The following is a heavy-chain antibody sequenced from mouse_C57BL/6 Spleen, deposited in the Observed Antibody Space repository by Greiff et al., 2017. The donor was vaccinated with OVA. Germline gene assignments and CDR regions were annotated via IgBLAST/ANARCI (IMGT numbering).Heavy chain of an antibody. V-gene: IGHV3-6*01. CDR3: AREDGYDEYFDV. D-gene: IGHD2-2*01. J-gene: IGHJ1*03. CDR1: GYSITSGYY. CDR2: ISYDGSN. Sequence: EVQLQESGPGLVKPSQSLSLTCSVTGYSITSGYYWNWIRQFPGNKLEWMGYISYDGSNNYNPSLKNRISITRDTSKNQFFLKLNSVTTEDTATYYCAREDGYDEYFDVWGTGTTVTVSS.